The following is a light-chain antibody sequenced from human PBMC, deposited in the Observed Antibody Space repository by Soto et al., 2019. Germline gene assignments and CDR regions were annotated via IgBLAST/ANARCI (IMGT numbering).Light chain of an antibody. V-gene: IGKV1-5*03. J-gene: IGKJ4*01. CDR2: KAS. Sequence: DIQMSQSPSALSASVGDRVTITCRAGQSINRWLSCYQQKSGKAPKLLIYKASSLEIGAPSRSSGSGSRTEFTLIISSLQPDDSATYQCPQYTSYALAFGGGTKVDIK. CDR3: PQYTSYALA. CDR1: QSINRW.